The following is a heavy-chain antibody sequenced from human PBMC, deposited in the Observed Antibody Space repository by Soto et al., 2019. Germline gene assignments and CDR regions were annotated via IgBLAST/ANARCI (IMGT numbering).Heavy chain of an antibody. D-gene: IGHD6-19*01. CDR3: AKDPRYSSGWIFAS. V-gene: IGHV1-69*01. Sequence: QVQLVQSGAEVRKPGSSVKVSCKSSGDTFSNYAISWVRQAPGQGLEWMGGIIPMFATPNYAQKFQGRVTITADEPTTTVYMQVSSLRPDDTAVYYCAKDPRYSSGWIFASWGQGTLVTVSS. J-gene: IGHJ4*02. CDR2: IIPMFATP. CDR1: GDTFSNYA.